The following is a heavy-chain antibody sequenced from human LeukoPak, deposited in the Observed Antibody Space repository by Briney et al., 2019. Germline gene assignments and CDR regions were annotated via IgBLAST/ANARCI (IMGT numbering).Heavy chain of an antibody. CDR2: IYYSGST. V-gene: IGHV4-31*03. Sequence: PSETLSLTCTVSGGSISSGGYYWNWIRQHPGKGLEWIGYIYYSGSTYYNPSLKSRVTISVDTSKNQFSLKLSSMTAADTAVYYCAGESCSSTSCYGRVDYYYYGMDVWGKGTTVTVSS. CDR1: GGSISSGGYY. J-gene: IGHJ6*04. CDR3: AGESCSSTSCYGRVDYYYYGMDV. D-gene: IGHD2-2*01.